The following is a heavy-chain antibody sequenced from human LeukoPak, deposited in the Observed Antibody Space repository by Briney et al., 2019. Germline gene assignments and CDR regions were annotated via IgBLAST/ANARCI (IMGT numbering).Heavy chain of an antibody. Sequence: PGGSLRLSCAASGFTVSSNYMSWVRQAPGKGLEWVSVIYSGGSTYYADSVKGRFTISRDNSKNTLYLQMNSLRAEDTAVYYCAEGDFPAAFDIWGQGTMVTVSS. CDR2: IYSGGST. CDR3: AEGDFPAAFDI. V-gene: IGHV3-53*01. CDR1: GFTVSSNY. J-gene: IGHJ3*02.